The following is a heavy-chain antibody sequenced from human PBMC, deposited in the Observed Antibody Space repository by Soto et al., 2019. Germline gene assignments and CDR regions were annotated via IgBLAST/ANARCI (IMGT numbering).Heavy chain of an antibody. CDR1: GYTFSNYC. D-gene: IGHD2-2*01. CDR3: ARVVPGAEAWFGP. V-gene: IGHV1-18*01. CDR2: ISLYSDGT. Sequence: VSVKVCCKTAGYTFSNYCITWVRQAPGQPLEWLGWISLYSDGTNYAQKFQGRVSMTTDTSTTTAYMELRSLRSDDTAVYYCARVVPGAEAWFGPWGQGTLVTVSS. J-gene: IGHJ5*02.